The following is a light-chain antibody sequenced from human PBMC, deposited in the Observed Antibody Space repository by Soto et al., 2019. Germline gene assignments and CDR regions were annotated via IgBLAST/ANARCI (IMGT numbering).Light chain of an antibody. CDR1: QSVSSSY. V-gene: IGKV3-20*01. J-gene: IGKJ1*01. CDR2: RAS. CDR3: QQYGSSPRT. Sequence: EIVLTQSPGTLSLSPGERVTLSCRASQSVSSSYLAWYQQKAGQAPRLLIYRASSRATGIPERFSGSGSGTDYSLTISSLETEDLAVYYCQQYGSSPRTFGQGTKVEIK.